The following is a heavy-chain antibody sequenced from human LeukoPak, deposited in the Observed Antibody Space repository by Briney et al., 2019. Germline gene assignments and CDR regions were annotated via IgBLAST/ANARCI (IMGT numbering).Heavy chain of an antibody. Sequence: PGGPLRLSCAASGFTFSSSAMSWVRQAPGKGLEWVSGLSASGGNTYYGDSVKGRFTISRDNSKNTLYLQMNSLRAEDTAVYYCAKGLKGYSAYEQIDYWGQGTLVTVSS. D-gene: IGHD5-12*01. CDR3: AKGLKGYSAYEQIDY. CDR2: LSASGGNT. J-gene: IGHJ4*02. CDR1: GFTFSSSA. V-gene: IGHV3-23*01.